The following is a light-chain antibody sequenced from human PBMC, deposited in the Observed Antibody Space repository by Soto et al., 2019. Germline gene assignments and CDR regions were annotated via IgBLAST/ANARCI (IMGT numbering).Light chain of an antibody. J-gene: IGLJ2*01. CDR1: SSDVGGYNY. V-gene: IGLV2-8*01. CDR2: EVS. Sequence: QSALTQPPSASGSPGQSVTLSCTGTSSDVGGYNYVSWYQQHPGKAPKLTIYEVSKRPSGVPDRFSGSKSGNTASLTVSGLQAEDEADYYCSSYAGSNNLVFGGGTKLTVL. CDR3: SSYAGSNNLV.